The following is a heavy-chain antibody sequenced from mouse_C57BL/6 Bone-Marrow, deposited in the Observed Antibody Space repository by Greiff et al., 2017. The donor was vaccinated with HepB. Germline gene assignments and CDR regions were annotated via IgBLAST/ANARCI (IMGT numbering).Heavy chain of an antibody. Sequence: EVQLQQSGTVLARPGASVKMSCKTSGYTFTSYWMHWVKQRPGQGLEWIGAIYPGNSDTSYNQKFKGKAKLTAVTSASTAYMELSSLTNDDSAVYYCLYYYGSSPPFDYWGQGTTLTVSS. D-gene: IGHD1-1*01. CDR1: GYTFTSYW. CDR3: LYYYGSSPPFDY. V-gene: IGHV1-5*01. CDR2: IYPGNSDT. J-gene: IGHJ2*01.